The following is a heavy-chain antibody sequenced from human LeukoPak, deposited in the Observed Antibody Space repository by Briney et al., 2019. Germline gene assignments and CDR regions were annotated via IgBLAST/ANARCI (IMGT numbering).Heavy chain of an antibody. Sequence: GGSLRLSCAASGFTFDDYSMNWVRQAPGKGLEWVASINHNGNVNYYVDSVKGRFTISRDNAKNSLYLQMSNLRAEDTAVYFCARGGGLDVWGQGATVTVSS. J-gene: IGHJ6*02. V-gene: IGHV3-7*03. D-gene: IGHD3-16*01. CDR1: GFTFDDYS. CDR3: ARGGGLDV. CDR2: INHNGNVN.